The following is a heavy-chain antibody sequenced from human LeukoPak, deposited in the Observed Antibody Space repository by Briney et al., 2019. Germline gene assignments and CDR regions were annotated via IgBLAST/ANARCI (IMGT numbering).Heavy chain of an antibody. CDR1: GGSISSSSYY. CDR3: ARSPFDWLLYDAGAFDY. D-gene: IGHD3-9*01. Sequence: ASETLSLTCTVSGGSISSSSYYWGWIRQPPGKGLEWIGSIYYSGSTYYNPSLKSRVTISVDTSKNQFSLKLSSVTAADTAVYYCARSPFDWLLYDAGAFDYWGQGTLVTVSS. J-gene: IGHJ4*02. CDR2: IYYSGST. V-gene: IGHV4-39*01.